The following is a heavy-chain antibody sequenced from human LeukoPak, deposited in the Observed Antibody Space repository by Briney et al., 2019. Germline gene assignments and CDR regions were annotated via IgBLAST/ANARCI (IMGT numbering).Heavy chain of an antibody. V-gene: IGHV3-23*01. CDR2: ITAGGRST. CDR3: ATNSFNYDTLTGYPA. Sequence: GGSLRLSCAASGFSFYTYAMSWVRQAPGKGLEWVSFITAGGRSTDYAESVKGRFTISRDNSKNTLYLQMNSLSVEDTAVYYCATNSFNYDTLTGYPAWGQGTVVTVSS. CDR1: GFSFYTYA. J-gene: IGHJ5*02. D-gene: IGHD3-9*01.